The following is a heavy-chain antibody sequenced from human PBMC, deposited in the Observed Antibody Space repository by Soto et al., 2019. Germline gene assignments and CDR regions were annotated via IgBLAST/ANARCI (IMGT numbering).Heavy chain of an antibody. J-gene: IGHJ4*02. CDR3: ARGGWSNDY. CDR2: IYYSGST. Sequence: SETLSLTCTVSGGSISTNYWSWIRQPPGKGLEWIGYIYYSGSTDYNPSLKSRVTISVDTSKNQFPLKLTSVTAADTAVYYCARGGWSNDYWGQGTLVTVSS. CDR1: GGSISTNY. V-gene: IGHV4-59*01.